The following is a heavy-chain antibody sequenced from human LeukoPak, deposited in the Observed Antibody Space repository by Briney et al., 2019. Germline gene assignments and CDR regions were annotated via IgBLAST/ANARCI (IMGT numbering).Heavy chain of an antibody. CDR3: ARKKNWNDDWFDP. D-gene: IGHD1-1*01. V-gene: IGHV3-7*01. J-gene: IGHJ5*02. Sequence: GGSLRLSCAASGFTFSSYAMSWVRQAPGKGREWVANIKQDGSEKYYVDSVKGRFTISRDNAKNSLYLQMNSLRAEDTAVYYCARKKNWNDDWFDPWSQGTLVTVSS. CDR2: IKQDGSEK. CDR1: GFTFSSYA.